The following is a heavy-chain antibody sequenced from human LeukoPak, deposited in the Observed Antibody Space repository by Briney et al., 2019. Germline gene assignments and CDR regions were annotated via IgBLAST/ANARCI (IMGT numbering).Heavy chain of an antibody. V-gene: IGHV3-23*01. Sequence: GGSLRLSCAASGFTFNNYAMNWVRQAPGKGLEWVSAISGSGSNTYYADSVKGRFTISRDNSKNTLCLQMNSLRAGDTAVYYCAKDGGGWYSSGWYYFDSWGQGTLVSVSS. CDR2: ISGSGSNT. J-gene: IGHJ4*02. D-gene: IGHD6-19*01. CDR3: AKDGGGWYSSGWYYFDS. CDR1: GFTFNNYA.